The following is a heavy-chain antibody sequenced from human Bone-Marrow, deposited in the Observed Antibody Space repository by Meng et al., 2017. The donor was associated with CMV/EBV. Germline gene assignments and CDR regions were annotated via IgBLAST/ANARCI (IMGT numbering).Heavy chain of an antibody. Sequence: GESLKISCAASGFTFSSYVMSWVRQAPGKGLEWVSVIYSGGSRTYYADSVKGRFTISRDNSKNTLYLQMNSLRAEDTAVYYCAKDLTGDNAFDIWGQGTMVTVSS. CDR2: IYSGGSRT. V-gene: IGHV3-23*03. CDR1: GFTFSSYV. CDR3: AKDLTGDNAFDI. D-gene: IGHD1-26*01. J-gene: IGHJ3*02.